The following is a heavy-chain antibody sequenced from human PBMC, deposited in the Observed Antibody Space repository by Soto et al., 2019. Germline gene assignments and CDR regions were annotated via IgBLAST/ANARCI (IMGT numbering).Heavy chain of an antibody. V-gene: IGHV4-39*01. Sequence: PSETLSLTCTVSGGSISSSSYYWGWIRQPPGKGLEWIGSIYYSGSTYYNPSLKSRVTISVDTSKNQFSLKLSSVTAADTAVYYCARLEYYYGSGSYSFDFWGQGTLVTVSS. J-gene: IGHJ4*02. CDR2: IYYSGST. D-gene: IGHD3-10*01. CDR3: ARLEYYYGSGSYSFDF. CDR1: GGSISSSSYY.